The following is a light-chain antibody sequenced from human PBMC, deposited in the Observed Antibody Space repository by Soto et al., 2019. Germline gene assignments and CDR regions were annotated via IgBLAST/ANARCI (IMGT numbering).Light chain of an antibody. V-gene: IGKV3D-20*02. CDR3: HQRYNWPRVT. Sequence: EIVLTQSPGTLSLSPGETATLSCRASQSVSSNYVAWFHQKPGQAPRLLIYGASSRATGIPARFSGSGSGTDFTLTITSLEPEDFAVYFCHQRYNWPRVTFGQGTRLEIK. CDR2: GAS. CDR1: QSVSSNY. J-gene: IGKJ5*01.